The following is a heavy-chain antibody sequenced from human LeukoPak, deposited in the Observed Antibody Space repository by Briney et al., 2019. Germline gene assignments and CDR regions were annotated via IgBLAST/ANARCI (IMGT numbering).Heavy chain of an antibody. V-gene: IGHV1-8*02. J-gene: IGHJ4*02. CDR1: GGTFSSYA. CDR3: ARSSGNGDY. Sequence: GASVKVSCKASGGTFSSYAISWVRQAPGQGLEWMGWMNPNSGNTGYAQKFQGRVTMTRNTSISTAYMELSSLRSEDTAVYYCARSSGNGDYWGQGTLVTVSS. CDR2: MNPNSGNT. D-gene: IGHD3-10*01.